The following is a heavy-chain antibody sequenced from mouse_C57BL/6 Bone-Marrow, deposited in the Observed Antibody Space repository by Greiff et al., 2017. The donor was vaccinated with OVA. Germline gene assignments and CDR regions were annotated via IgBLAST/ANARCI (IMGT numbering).Heavy chain of an antibody. V-gene: IGHV1-76*01. D-gene: IGHD2-1*01. Sequence: QVQLQQSGAELVRPGASVKLSCKASGYTFTDYYINWVKQRPGQGLEWIARIYPGSGNTYYNEKFKGKATLTAEKSSSTAYMQLSSLTSEDSAVYFCAGDLLSNYFDYWGQGTTLTVSS. CDR3: AGDLLSNYFDY. CDR2: IYPGSGNT. CDR1: GYTFTDYY. J-gene: IGHJ2*01.